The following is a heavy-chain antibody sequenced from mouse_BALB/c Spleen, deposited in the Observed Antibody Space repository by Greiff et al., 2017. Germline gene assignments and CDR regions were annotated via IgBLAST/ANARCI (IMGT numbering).Heavy chain of an antibody. CDR1: GFTFSSYG. J-gene: IGHJ1*01. D-gene: IGHD4-1*01. CDR2: INSNGGST. V-gene: IGHV5-6-3*01. Sequence: EVPVVESGGGLVQPGGSLKLSCAASGFTFSSYGMSWVRQTPDKRLELVATINSNGGSTYYPDSVKGRFTISRDNAKNTLYLQMSSLKSEDTAMYYCARASNWNWYFDVWGAGTTVTVSS. CDR3: ARASNWNWYFDV.